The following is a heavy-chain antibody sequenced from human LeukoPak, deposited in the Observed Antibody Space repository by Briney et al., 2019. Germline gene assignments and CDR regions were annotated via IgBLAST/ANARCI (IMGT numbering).Heavy chain of an antibody. V-gene: IGHV1-69*13. J-gene: IGHJ5*02. D-gene: IGHD6-13*01. CDR3: ARVIAAAGLGWFDP. Sequence: ASVKVSCKASGGTFSSYAISWVRQAPGQGLEWMGGIIPIFGTANYAQKFQGRVTITADESTSTAYMELSSLRSEDTAVYYCARVIAAAGLGWFDPWGQGTLVTVSS. CDR2: IIPIFGTA. CDR1: GGTFSSYA.